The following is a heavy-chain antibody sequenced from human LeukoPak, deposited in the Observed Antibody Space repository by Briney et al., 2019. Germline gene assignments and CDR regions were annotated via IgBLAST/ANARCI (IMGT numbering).Heavy chain of an antibody. J-gene: IGHJ4*02. CDR3: ARGGRGAAEDY. V-gene: IGHV3-48*04. CDR2: ISSSSSTI. CDR1: GFTFSSYS. D-gene: IGHD6-13*01. Sequence: GGSLRLSCAASGFTFSSYSMNWVCQAPGKGLEWVSYISSSSSTIYYADSVKGRFTISRDNAKNSLYLQMNSLRAEDTAVYYCARGGRGAAEDYWGQGTLVTVSS.